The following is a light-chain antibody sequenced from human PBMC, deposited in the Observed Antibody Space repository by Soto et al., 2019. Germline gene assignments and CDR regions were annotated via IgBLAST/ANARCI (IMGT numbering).Light chain of an antibody. CDR1: QGISNF. J-gene: IGKJ5*01. CDR2: AAS. CDR3: QKYSSVIT. Sequence: DIQMTQSPSSLSASVGDRATITCRASQGISNFLAWYQQKPGKVPKLLISAASTLQSGVPSRFSGSGSGTDFTLTITSLQHEDVATYYCQKYSSVITFGQGTRLEI. V-gene: IGKV1-27*01.